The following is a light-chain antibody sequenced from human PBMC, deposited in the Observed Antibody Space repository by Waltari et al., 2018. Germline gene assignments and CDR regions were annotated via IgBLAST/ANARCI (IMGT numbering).Light chain of an antibody. J-gene: IGKJ2*01. Sequence: DIVMTQSPSSLSASVGDKVTITCRASQSISTWLAWFQLKPGKAPKLLIYKASNLESGVPSRFSGSGSGTEFTLTISSLLPEDFATYYCQQYNSDSHSFGQGTKLEI. CDR3: QQYNSDSHS. V-gene: IGKV1-5*03. CDR2: KAS. CDR1: QSISTW.